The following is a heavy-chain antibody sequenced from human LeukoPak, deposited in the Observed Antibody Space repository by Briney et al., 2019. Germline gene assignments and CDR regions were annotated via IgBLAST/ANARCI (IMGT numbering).Heavy chain of an antibody. CDR2: ISGSGGST. Sequence: GGSLRLSCAASGFTFSSYAMSWVRQAPGKGLEWVSAISGSGGSTYYADSVKGRFTISRDNSKNTLYLQMNSLRAEDTAVYYCARLRLGELSSFFDYWGQGTLVTVSS. CDR3: ARLRLGELSSFFDY. J-gene: IGHJ4*02. D-gene: IGHD3-16*02. V-gene: IGHV3-23*01. CDR1: GFTFSSYA.